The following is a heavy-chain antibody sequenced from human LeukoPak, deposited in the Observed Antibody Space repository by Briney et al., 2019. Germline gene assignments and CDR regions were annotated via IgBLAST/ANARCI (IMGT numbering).Heavy chain of an antibody. CDR2: IYPGDSDT. V-gene: IGHV5-51*01. J-gene: IGHJ4*02. CDR3: ARHPCGGDCYSALYYFDY. CDR1: GYSVTNYW. Sequence: GESLKISCKGSGYSVTNYWIGWVRQMPGKGLEWMGIIYPGDSDTRYGPSSQRPVTISADNSISTAYLQWSSLKVSDTAMYYCARHPCGGDCYSALYYFDYWGQGTLVTVSS. D-gene: IGHD2-21*02.